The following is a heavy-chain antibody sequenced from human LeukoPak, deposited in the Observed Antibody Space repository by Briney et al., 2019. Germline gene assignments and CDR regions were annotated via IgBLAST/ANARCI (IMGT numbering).Heavy chain of an antibody. J-gene: IGHJ4*02. V-gene: IGHV4-59*01. Sequence: AESLSLTCTVSGDSLSTYYWSWIRQPPGKGLEWIGYVYYSGNTNYNPSLKRRCTISVDTSKNQFSLKLTSVTAADTAVYSCARDSPYFDYWGPGALVTVSS. CDR3: ARDSPYFDY. CDR1: GDSLSTYY. CDR2: VYYSGNT.